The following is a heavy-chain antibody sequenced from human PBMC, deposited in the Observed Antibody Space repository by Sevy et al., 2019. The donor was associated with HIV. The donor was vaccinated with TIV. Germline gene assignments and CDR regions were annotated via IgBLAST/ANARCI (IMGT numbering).Heavy chain of an antibody. CDR3: ARLRDDSSGYHLDY. Sequence: GGSLRLSCAASGFTFSRYWMTWVRKTPGKGLEWVANIKQDGSEKYYVDSVKGRFTISRDNAKNSLYLQMNSLRAEDTAVYYCARLRDDSSGYHLDYWGQGTLVTVSS. CDR1: GFTFSRYW. CDR2: IKQDGSEK. D-gene: IGHD3-22*01. J-gene: IGHJ4*02. V-gene: IGHV3-7*01.